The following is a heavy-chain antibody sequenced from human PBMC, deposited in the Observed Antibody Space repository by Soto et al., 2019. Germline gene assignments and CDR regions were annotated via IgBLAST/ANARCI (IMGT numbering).Heavy chain of an antibody. J-gene: IGHJ4*02. Sequence: QVPLVESGGGVVQPGRSLRLSCAASGFTFSSYAMHWVRQAPGKGLEWVAVISYDGSNKYYADSVKGRFTISRDNSKNTLYLQMNSLRAEDTAVYYCARRSRRTGTVDYWGQGTLVTVSS. CDR3: ARRSRRTGTVDY. V-gene: IGHV3-30-3*01. CDR2: ISYDGSNK. D-gene: IGHD1-7*01. CDR1: GFTFSSYA.